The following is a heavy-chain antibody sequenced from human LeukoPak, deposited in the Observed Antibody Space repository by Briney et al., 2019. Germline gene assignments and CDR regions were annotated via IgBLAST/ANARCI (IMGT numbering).Heavy chain of an antibody. CDR1: GGSISSSNW. Sequence: PSETLSLTCAVSGGSISSSNWWSWVRQPPGKGLEWIGEVYHSGSTNYNPSLKSRVTISVDKSKNQFSLKLSSVTAADTAVYYCAREGNIVTGEFDYWGQGTLVTVSS. D-gene: IGHD2/OR15-2a*01. J-gene: IGHJ4*02. V-gene: IGHV4-4*02. CDR2: VYHSGST. CDR3: AREGNIVTGEFDY.